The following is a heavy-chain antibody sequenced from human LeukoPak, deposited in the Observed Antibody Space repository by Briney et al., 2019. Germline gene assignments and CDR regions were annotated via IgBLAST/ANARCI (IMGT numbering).Heavy chain of an antibody. V-gene: IGHV3-23*01. CDR1: GFTFSTYA. Sequence: GGSLRLSCAASGFTFSTYAMNWVRQAPGKGLEWVSAISPIGSRTYYADSVKGRFTISGDNSKNTLYLQMNSLRAGDTAIYYCAKASTVLKPIDSWGQGTLVTVS. J-gene: IGHJ4*02. D-gene: IGHD1-14*01. CDR3: AKASTVLKPIDS. CDR2: ISPIGSRT.